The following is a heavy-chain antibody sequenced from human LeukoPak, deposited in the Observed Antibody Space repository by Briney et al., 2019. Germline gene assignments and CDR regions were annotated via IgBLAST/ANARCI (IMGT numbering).Heavy chain of an antibody. D-gene: IGHD1-26*01. J-gene: IGHJ4*02. CDR2: ISGGGGST. Sequence: AGGSLGLSCAASGFTFRNYAMSWVRQAPGKGLEWLSAISGGGGSTYYADSVKGQFTISRDNSKNTLYLQMNSLRAEDTAVYYCAKDTIVGATNFDSWGQGTLVTVSS. CDR1: GFTFRNYA. V-gene: IGHV3-23*01. CDR3: AKDTIVGATNFDS.